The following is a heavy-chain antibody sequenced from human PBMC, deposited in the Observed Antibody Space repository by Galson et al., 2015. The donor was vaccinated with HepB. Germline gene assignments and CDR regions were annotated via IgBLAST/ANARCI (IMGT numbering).Heavy chain of an antibody. D-gene: IGHD1-26*01. CDR3: ARDGNIVGATKYYYYYGMDV. Sequence: SLKDASKASGYTFTIYSISWVRQAPGQGPQWMGWFSGHSGNTTYAQKLLGRVTMTTDTSTSTAYMELRSLRSDDTAVYYCARDGNIVGATKYYYYYGMDVWGQGTAVTVSS. J-gene: IGHJ6*02. V-gene: IGHV1-18*04. CDR2: FSGHSGNT. CDR1: GYTFTIYS.